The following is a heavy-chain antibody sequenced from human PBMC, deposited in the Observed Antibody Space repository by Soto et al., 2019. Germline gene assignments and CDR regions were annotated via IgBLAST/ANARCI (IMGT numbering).Heavy chain of an antibody. CDR2: IYPGDSDT. CDR3: ARHGKLYDHSNGFDY. J-gene: IGHJ4*02. Sequence: GESLKISCKASGYGFSSYWIGWVRQMPGKGLEWMGIIYPGDSDTRYSPSFQGQVTISADKSISTAYLQWSGLKASDTAMYYCARHGKLYDHSNGFDYWGQGTVVTVSS. D-gene: IGHD4-4*01. V-gene: IGHV5-51*01. CDR1: GYGFSSYW.